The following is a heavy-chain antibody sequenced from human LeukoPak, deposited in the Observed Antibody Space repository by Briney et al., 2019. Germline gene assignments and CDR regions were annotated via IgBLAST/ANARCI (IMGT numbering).Heavy chain of an antibody. CDR2: IIPIFGTA. CDR1: GGTFSSYA. V-gene: IGHV1-69*13. Sequence: EASVKVSCKASGGTFSSYAISWVRQAPGQGLEWMGGIIPIFGTANYAQKFQGRVTITADESTSTAYMELSSLRSEDTAVYYCARDRGYRSSTSCYRSFPYYYGMDVWGQGTMVTVSS. J-gene: IGHJ6*02. CDR3: ARDRGYRSSTSCYRSFPYYYGMDV. D-gene: IGHD2-2*02.